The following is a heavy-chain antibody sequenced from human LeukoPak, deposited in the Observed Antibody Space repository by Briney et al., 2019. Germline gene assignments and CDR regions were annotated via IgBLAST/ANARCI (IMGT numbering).Heavy chain of an antibody. Sequence: SVKVSCKASGGTFSSSTISWVRQAPGQGLEWMGGITPIFGTPNYAQKFQGRVTITAVESMSTAYMELSSLRSEDTAVYYCARGWLAETTVVTPYNYWGQGTLVTVPS. D-gene: IGHD2-21*02. J-gene: IGHJ4*02. CDR1: GGTFSSST. V-gene: IGHV1-69*13. CDR2: ITPIFGTP. CDR3: ARGWLAETTVVTPYNY.